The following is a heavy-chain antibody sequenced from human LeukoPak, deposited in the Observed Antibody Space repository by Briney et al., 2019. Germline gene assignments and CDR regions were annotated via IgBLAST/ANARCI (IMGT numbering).Heavy chain of an antibody. J-gene: IGHJ4*02. Sequence: GGSLRLSCAASGLTFDDYAMHWVRQAPGKGLEWVSGISWNSGSIGYADSVKGRFTISRDNAKNSLYLQMNSLRAEDTALYYCAKDGASSGYYYGGFSDYWGQGTLVTVSS. CDR1: GLTFDDYA. V-gene: IGHV3-9*01. CDR2: ISWNSGSI. CDR3: AKDGASSGYYYGGFSDY. D-gene: IGHD3-22*01.